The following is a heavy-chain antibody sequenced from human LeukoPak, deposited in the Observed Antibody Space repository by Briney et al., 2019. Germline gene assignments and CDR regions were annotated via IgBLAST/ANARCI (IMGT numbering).Heavy chain of an antibody. Sequence: GGSLRLSCAASGFTFSSYWMHWVRQTPGKGLVWVSRINSDGSSTVSADSVKGQFTISRDNAMNTLYLQMNSLRAEDTAVYYCARDLRSPSDTNIAIDYWGQGTLVTVSS. CDR3: ARDLRSPSDTNIAIDY. J-gene: IGHJ4*02. CDR2: INSDGSST. V-gene: IGHV3-74*01. CDR1: GFTFSSYW.